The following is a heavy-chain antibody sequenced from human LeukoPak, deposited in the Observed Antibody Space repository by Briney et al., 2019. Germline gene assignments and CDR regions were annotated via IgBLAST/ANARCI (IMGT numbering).Heavy chain of an antibody. J-gene: IGHJ4*02. CDR2: INHSGST. CDR3: ARGGNSSGYYYIDY. Sequence: SETLSLTCAVYGGSFSGYYWSWIRQPPGKGLEWIGEINHSGSTNYNPALKSRVTISVDTSKNQFSLKLSSVTAADTAVYYCARGGNSSGYYYIDYWGQGTLVTVSS. CDR1: GGSFSGYY. D-gene: IGHD3-22*01. V-gene: IGHV4-34*01.